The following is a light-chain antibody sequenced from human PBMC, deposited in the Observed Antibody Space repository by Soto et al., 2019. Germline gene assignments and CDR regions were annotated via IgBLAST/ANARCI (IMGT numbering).Light chain of an antibody. CDR3: EQYGSSPRT. J-gene: IGKJ1*01. CDR2: GAS. CDR1: QTVNSDY. V-gene: IGKV3-20*01. Sequence: ESVLTQSPGTLSSAPVEAATLACTASQTVNSDYLAWYQQKPGQAPRLLFFGASSRATGIPDRFSGSGSGTDFTLTISRLEPEDSAVYYCEQYGSSPRTFGQGTKVDIK.